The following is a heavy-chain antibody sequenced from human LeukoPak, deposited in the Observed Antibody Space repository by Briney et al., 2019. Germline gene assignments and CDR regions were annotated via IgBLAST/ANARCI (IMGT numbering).Heavy chain of an antibody. Sequence: SETLSLTCAVYGGSFSGYYWSWIRQPPGKGLEWIGEINHSGSTNYNPSLKSRVTISVDASKNQFSLKLSSVSAADTAVYYCARDNACYDWLLSAGFDNWGQGTLVTVSS. D-gene: IGHD3-9*01. CDR2: INHSGST. V-gene: IGHV4-34*01. CDR3: ARDNACYDWLLSAGFDN. CDR1: GGSFSGYY. J-gene: IGHJ4*02.